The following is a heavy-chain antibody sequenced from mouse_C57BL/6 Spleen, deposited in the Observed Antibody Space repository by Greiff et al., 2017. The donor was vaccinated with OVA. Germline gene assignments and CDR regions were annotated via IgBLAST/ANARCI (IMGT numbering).Heavy chain of an antibody. J-gene: IGHJ4*01. CDR3: ARTYDGNYVRAMDD. CDR1: GFTFSDYG. D-gene: IGHD2-1*01. Sequence: EVKLVESGGGLVKPGGSLKLSCAASGFTFSDYGTHWVRQAPETGLEWVAYISSCSSTIYYADTVTGRFTISRDNAKNTLFLQMTSLRSEDTDMYYCARTYDGNYVRAMDDWGKGTSVTVSS. V-gene: IGHV5-17*01. CDR2: ISSCSSTI.